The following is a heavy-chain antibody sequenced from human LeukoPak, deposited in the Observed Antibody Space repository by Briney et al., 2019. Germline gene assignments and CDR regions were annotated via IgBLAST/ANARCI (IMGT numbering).Heavy chain of an antibody. V-gene: IGHV5-51*01. Sequence: GESLEISCKGSGYIFTSYWIGGVRQMPGKGLEWMGIIYPGDSDTRYSPSFQGQVTISADKSIGTAYLQCSSRNAENTAMYYCARLDSGVFDYWGQGTLVTVSS. CDR3: ARLDSGVFDY. CDR1: GYIFTSYW. D-gene: IGHD6-25*01. CDR2: IYPGDSDT. J-gene: IGHJ4*02.